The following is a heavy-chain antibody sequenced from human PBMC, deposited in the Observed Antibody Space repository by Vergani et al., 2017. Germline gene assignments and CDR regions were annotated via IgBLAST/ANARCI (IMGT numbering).Heavy chain of an antibody. CDR3: ARHTTYTDS. CDR2: IYPADSDT. J-gene: IGHJ4*02. Sequence: EVELVQSGPEMRKPGESLKISCKGSEYSFGNYWIGWVRQMPGKGLEWMGIIYPADSDTRYSPSFQGQVTISVDKSISTAFLQCDSLKASDTALYYCARHTTYTDSWGQGTLVTVSS. CDR1: EYSFGNYW. D-gene: IGHD1-1*01. V-gene: IGHV5-51*01.